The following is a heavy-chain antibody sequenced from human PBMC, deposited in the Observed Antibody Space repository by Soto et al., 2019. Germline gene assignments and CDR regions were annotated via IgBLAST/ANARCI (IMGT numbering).Heavy chain of an antibody. Sequence: PSETLSLTCTVSGGSISSYYWSWIRQPPGKGLEWIGYIYYSGSTNYNPSLKSRVTISVDTSKNQFSLKLSSVTAADTAVYYCAREVHDYVWGSYRKRGYYFDYWGQGTLVTVS. D-gene: IGHD3-16*02. J-gene: IGHJ4*02. CDR3: AREVHDYVWGSYRKRGYYFDY. CDR2: IYYSGST. V-gene: IGHV4-59*01. CDR1: GGSISSYY.